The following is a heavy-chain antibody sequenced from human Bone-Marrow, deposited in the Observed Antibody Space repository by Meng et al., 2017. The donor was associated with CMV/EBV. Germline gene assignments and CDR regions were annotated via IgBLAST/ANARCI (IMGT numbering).Heavy chain of an antibody. D-gene: IGHD6-13*01. CDR2: IGANGGAT. CDR3: VKVQGDYSSTWFNWFDP. V-gene: IGHV3-23*01. J-gene: IGHJ5*02. Sequence: GESLKISCTASGFTFNNYAMNWVRQAPGKGLEWVSAIGANGGATFYADSVKGRFTISRDNSKNTLYLQMNSLRADDTAVYYCVKVQGDYSSTWFNWFDPWGQGTRVTVSS. CDR1: GFTFNNYA.